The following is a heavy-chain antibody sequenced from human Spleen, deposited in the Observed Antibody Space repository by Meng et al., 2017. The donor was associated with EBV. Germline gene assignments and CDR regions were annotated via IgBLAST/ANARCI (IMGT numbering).Heavy chain of an antibody. J-gene: IGHJ4*02. CDR3: ANGDYADF. V-gene: IGHV3-11*01. Sequence: QVHVILWGGGCVQPGGSLRLSWEASGFIFGDYYMNWIRQAPGKGLEWVSYINTGGDTIHYADSVKGRFTVSRDNAKNSLFLQMNSLRVEDTAVYFCANGDYADFWGQGTLVTVSS. CDR2: INTGGDTI. D-gene: IGHD4-17*01. CDR1: GFIFGDYY.